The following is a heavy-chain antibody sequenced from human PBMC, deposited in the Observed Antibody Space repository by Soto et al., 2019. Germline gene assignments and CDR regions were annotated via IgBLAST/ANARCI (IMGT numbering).Heavy chain of an antibody. V-gene: IGHV3-23*01. CDR1: GYTFTGYY. J-gene: IGHJ4*02. CDR2: IIDNGGST. D-gene: IGHD2-2*01. CDR3: AKGLVPAAKTSLNDY. Sequence: GASVKVSCKASGYTFTGYYMHWVRQAPGKGLEWVSTIIDNGGSTYYADSVEGRFTISRDNSKKTLYLQMNSLRAEDTAVYHCAKGLVPAAKTSLNDYWGQGTLVTVSS.